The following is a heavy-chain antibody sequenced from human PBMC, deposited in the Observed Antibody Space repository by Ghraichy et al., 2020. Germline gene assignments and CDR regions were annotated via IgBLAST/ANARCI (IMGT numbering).Heavy chain of an antibody. CDR1: SISRGTQY. J-gene: IGHJ4*02. D-gene: IGHD1-1*01. CDR2: IAYGGST. V-gene: IGHV4-39*01. Sequence: SETLSLTCDSISRGTQYWGWIRQPPGKGLEWIGSIAYGGSTYYNPSIKSRVTISVDTSKNQFSLKLNSVTAADTAVYYSGRLRRGKYSYFDSWGRGTLVTVSS. CDR3: GRLRRGKYSYFDS.